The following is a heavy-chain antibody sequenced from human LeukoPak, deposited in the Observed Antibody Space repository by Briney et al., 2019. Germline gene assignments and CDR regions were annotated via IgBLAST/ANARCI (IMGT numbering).Heavy chain of an antibody. CDR3: ARGHWGLDS. CDR2: ISHTGTTM. V-gene: IGHV3-11*04. Sequence: GGSLRLSCTASGFTFSDHYMSWIRQAPGKGLEWVSYISHTGTTMYYADSVKGRFTLSRDNARNSLYLQMNSLRAEDTAVYYCARGHWGLDSWGQGTLVSVSS. D-gene: IGHD7-27*01. J-gene: IGHJ4*02. CDR1: GFTFSDHY.